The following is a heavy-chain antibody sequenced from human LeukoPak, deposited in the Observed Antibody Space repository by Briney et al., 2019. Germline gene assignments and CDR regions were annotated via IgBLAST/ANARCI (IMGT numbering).Heavy chain of an antibody. V-gene: IGHV3-48*02. CDR1: GFTFSSYS. J-gene: IGHJ6*02. D-gene: IGHD3-16*02. CDR2: ISSSSSTI. Sequence: GGSLRLSCAASGFTFSSYSMNWVRQAPGKGLEWVSYISSSSSTIYYADSVKGRFTISRDNAKNSLYLRMNSLRDEDTAVYYCARLVITFGGVIVGFDYYYGMDVWGQGTTVTVSS. CDR3: ARLVITFGGVIVGFDYYYGMDV.